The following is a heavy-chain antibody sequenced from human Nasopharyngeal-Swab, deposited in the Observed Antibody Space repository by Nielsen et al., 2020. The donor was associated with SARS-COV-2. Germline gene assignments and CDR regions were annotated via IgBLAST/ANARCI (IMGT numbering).Heavy chain of an antibody. D-gene: IGHD6-6*01. CDR2: ISGSGGST. Sequence: GESLKISCAASGFTFSSYAMSWVRQAQGKRLEWVSAISGSGGSTYYADSVKGRFTISRDNSKNSLYLQMNSLRAEDTAVYYCARGIAARHAYDYWGQGTLVTVSS. CDR1: GFTFSSYA. J-gene: IGHJ4*02. V-gene: IGHV3-23*01. CDR3: ARGIAARHAYDY.